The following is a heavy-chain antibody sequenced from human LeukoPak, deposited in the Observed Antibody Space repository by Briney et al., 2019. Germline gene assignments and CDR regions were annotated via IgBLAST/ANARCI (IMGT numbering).Heavy chain of an antibody. CDR1: GYTFTSYD. D-gene: IGHD3-9*01. V-gene: IGHV1-8*03. J-gene: IGHJ6*03. CDR2: MNPNSGNT. CDR3: ARGSGYDIWTGCYRGYYYYYMDV. Sequence: VASVKVSCKASGYTFTSYDINWVRQATGQGLEWMGWMNPNSGNTGYAQKFQGRVTITRNTSISTAYMELSSLRSEDTAVYYCARGSGYDIWTGCYRGYYYYYMDVWGKGTTVTVSS.